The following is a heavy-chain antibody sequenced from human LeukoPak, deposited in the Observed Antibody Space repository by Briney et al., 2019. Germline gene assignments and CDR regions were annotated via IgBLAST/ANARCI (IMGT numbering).Heavy chain of an antibody. Sequence: GASVKVSCKASGYTFTGCYMHWVRQAPGQGLEWMGWINPNSGGTNYAQKFQGRVTMTRDTSISTAYMELSRLRSDDTAVYYCARAVDYYDSSGLVEYWGQGTLVTVSS. D-gene: IGHD3-22*01. CDR2: INPNSGGT. J-gene: IGHJ4*02. CDR3: ARAVDYYDSSGLVEY. V-gene: IGHV1-2*02. CDR1: GYTFTGCY.